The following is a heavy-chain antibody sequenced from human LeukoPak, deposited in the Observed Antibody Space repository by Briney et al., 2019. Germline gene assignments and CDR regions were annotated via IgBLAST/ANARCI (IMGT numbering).Heavy chain of an antibody. CDR2: IYYSGST. CDR1: GGSISSSSYY. J-gene: IGHJ4*02. D-gene: IGHD6-19*01. V-gene: IGHV4-39*01. Sequence: SETLSLTCTVSGGSISSSSYYWGWIRQPPGKGLEWIGSIYYSGSTYYNPSLKSRVTISVDTSKIQFSLKLSSVTAADTAVYYCGATSLKQWLQKANWGQGTLVTVSS. CDR3: GATSLKQWLQKAN.